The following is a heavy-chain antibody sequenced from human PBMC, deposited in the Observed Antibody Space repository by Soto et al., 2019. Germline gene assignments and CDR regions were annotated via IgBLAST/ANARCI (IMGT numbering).Heavy chain of an antibody. D-gene: IGHD3-10*01. CDR3: ARFVKNFSGSGDTWFDP. CDR1: GYISANYA. CDR2: INPGNGNT. Sequence: ASVKVSCKASGYISANYAMQWVRQAPGQGLEWMGYINPGNGNTKYSQKFQGRLTIFRDTSANTVYMELSSLTSKDTAIYYCARFVKNFSGSGDTWFDPWGQGTLVIVSS. V-gene: IGHV1-3*01. J-gene: IGHJ5*02.